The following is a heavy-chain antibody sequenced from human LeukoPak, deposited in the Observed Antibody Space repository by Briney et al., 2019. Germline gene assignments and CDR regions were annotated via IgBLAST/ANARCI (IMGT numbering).Heavy chain of an antibody. Sequence: GGSLRLSCAASGFTFSGSAMHWVRQASGKGLEWVGRIRSKANSYATAYAASVKGRFTISRDDSKNTAYLQMNSLKTEDTAVYYCTTDRYYDAAYTTWGQGTLVTVSS. CDR1: GFTFSGSA. CDR3: TTDRYYDAAYTT. J-gene: IGHJ4*02. D-gene: IGHD3-22*01. V-gene: IGHV3-73*01. CDR2: IRSKANSYAT.